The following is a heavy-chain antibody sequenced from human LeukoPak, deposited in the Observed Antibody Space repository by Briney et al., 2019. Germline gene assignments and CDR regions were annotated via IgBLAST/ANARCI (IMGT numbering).Heavy chain of an antibody. V-gene: IGHV1-69*13. CDR2: IIPIFGTA. CDR1: GGTFSSYA. Sequence: SVKVSCKASGGTFSSYAISWVRQTPGQGLEWMGGIIPIFGTANYAQKFQGRVTITADESTSTAYMELSSLRSEDTAVYYCASGGYSGYTAPRYYYYGMDVWGKGTTVTVSS. CDR3: ASGGYSGYTAPRYYYYGMDV. J-gene: IGHJ6*04. D-gene: IGHD5-12*01.